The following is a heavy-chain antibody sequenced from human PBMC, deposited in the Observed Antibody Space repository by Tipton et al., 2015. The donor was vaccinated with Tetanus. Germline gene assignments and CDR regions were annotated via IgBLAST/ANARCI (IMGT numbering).Heavy chain of an antibody. V-gene: IGHV4-39*01. D-gene: IGHD4-11*01. CDR2: IFYSGST. Sequence: TLSLTCTVSGGSISGSSYYWGWIRQPPGKGLEWIGSIFYSGSTYYNPSLRSRVSISVDTSKNQFSLTLKSVTAADTGVYFCARNVYTVTNDAFDIWGHGTLVNVSS. CDR3: ARNVYTVTNDAFDI. J-gene: IGHJ3*02. CDR1: GGSISGSSYY.